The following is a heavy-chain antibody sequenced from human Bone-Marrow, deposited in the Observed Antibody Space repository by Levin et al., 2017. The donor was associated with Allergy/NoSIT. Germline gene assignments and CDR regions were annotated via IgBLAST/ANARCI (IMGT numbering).Heavy chain of an antibody. V-gene: IGHV3-66*01. CDR1: GFTVGNNY. CDR3: SSAPGFSDY. J-gene: IGHJ4*02. CDR2: IYSGGGT. Sequence: GGSMRLSCAASGFTVGNNYVAWVRQAPGKGLDWISVIYSGGGTYYADSVKGRFTISRDKSKNTVYLQMNSLRVEDTAVYYCSSAPGFSDYWGQGTLVTVSS.